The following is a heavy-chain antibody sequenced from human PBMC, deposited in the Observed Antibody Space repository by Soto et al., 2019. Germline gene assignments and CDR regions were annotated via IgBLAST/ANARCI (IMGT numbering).Heavy chain of an antibody. Sequence: QVQLQESGPGLVKPSETLSLTCTVSGGSISRYYWSWIRQPPGKGLEWIGYIYYSGSTNYNPSLKSRVTISVDTSKNQFSLKLSSVTAAYTAVYYCARSIVVVPAVFDPWGQGTLVTVSS. V-gene: IGHV4-59*01. CDR1: GGSISRYY. CDR3: ARSIVVVPAVFDP. D-gene: IGHD2-2*01. CDR2: IYYSGST. J-gene: IGHJ5*02.